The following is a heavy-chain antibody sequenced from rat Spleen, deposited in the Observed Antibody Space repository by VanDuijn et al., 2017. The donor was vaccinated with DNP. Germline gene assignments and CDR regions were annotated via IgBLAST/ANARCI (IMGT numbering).Heavy chain of an antibody. CDR2: ISTSGEYA. Sequence: EVHLVESGGGLVQPGRSLKLSCVASGFTFSKYGMAWVRQAPTKGLEWVASISTSGEYAHYRDSVKGRFTISRNNPKSTLYLQMDSLRSEDTATYYCTTSNYFDYWGQGVMVTVSS. V-gene: IGHV5-27*01. CDR1: GFTFSKYG. CDR3: TTSNYFDY. J-gene: IGHJ2*01.